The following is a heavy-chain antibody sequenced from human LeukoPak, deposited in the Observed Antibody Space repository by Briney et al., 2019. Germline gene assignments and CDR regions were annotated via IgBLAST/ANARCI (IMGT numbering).Heavy chain of an antibody. J-gene: IGHJ4*02. D-gene: IGHD6-13*01. V-gene: IGHV3-48*03. CDR1: GFTFSAYE. CDR3: GRDCCSWSVIDY. Sequence: GGSLRLSCAASGFTFSAYEMNSVRQAPGKGLEWISYITSSGSTIYYADSVKGRFTISRDNAENSLFLQMNSLRAEDTAVYYCGRDCCSWSVIDYWGQGTLVTVSS. CDR2: ITSSGSTI.